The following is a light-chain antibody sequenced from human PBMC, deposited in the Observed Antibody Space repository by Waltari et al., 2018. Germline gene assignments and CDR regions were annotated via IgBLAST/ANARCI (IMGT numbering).Light chain of an antibody. CDR3: GTWDSSMSVGV. J-gene: IGLJ2*01. V-gene: IGLV1-51*01. CDR2: EDA. Sequence: QSVLTQPPSVSAASGQKVTISCSGSSPNIGKNYVSWYQQFPGTAPTLLIYEDAKRPSGISGRFSGSKSGTSATLDIHGLQTGDEADYYCGTWDSSMSVGVLGGGTKVTVL. CDR1: SPNIGKNY.